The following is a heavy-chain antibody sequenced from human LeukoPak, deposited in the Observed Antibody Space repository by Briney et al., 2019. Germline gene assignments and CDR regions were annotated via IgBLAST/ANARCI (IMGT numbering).Heavy chain of an antibody. CDR3: ARITAGGLHWGYLDK. CDR2: MYISGCT. J-gene: IGHJ4*02. CDR1: GDSISVYY. V-gene: IGHV4-4*07. D-gene: IGHD7-27*01. Sequence: SDPLSLPCSLCGDSISVYYWSWMPQPPGKAMEWIGPMYISGCTSYNPYLRSRVTMSLDTTKSQFSLRLSSVTAADTAVYYCARITAGGLHWGYLDKGGLGTLVAVSS.